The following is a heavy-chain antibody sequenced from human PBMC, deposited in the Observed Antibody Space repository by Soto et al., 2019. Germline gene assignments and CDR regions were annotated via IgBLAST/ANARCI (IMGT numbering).Heavy chain of an antibody. V-gene: IGHV3-11*01. CDR1: GFTFSDYY. CDR2: ISSSGSTI. CDR3: ARYSSGVDYYYPYYMDV. D-gene: IGHD6-19*01. J-gene: IGHJ6*03. Sequence: PGGSLRLACAASGFTFSDYYMSWIRQAPGKGLEWVSYISSSGSTIYYADSVKGRFTISRDNAKNSLYLQMNSLRAEDTAVYYCARYSSGVDYYYPYYMDVWGKGTTVTVSS.